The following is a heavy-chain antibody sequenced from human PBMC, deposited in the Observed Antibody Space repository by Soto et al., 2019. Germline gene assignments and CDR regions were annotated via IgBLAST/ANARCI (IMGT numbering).Heavy chain of an antibody. CDR1: GYILSTHA. CDR3: ARDQRGVARKGYFYYGMDV. D-gene: IGHD6-19*01. V-gene: IGHV1-3*01. Sequence: QVQVVQSGAEVKKPGASVRLSCKASGYILSTHAMHWARQAPGQRLEWMGWINGDNGDTKYSQKFQGRVIITRDTSANTAYMELNSLTSEDTAVYYWARDQRGVARKGYFYYGMDVWGQGTAVTVSS. CDR2: INGDNGDT. J-gene: IGHJ6*02.